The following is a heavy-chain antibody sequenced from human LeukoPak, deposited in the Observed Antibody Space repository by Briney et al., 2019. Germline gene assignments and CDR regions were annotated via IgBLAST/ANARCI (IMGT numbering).Heavy chain of an antibody. CDR2: IIPIFGTA. V-gene: IGHV1-69*05. CDR3: ATTSVRQLLSRLDY. D-gene: IGHD2-2*01. CDR1: GGTFSSYA. Sequence: SVKVSCKASGGTFSSYAISWVQQAPGQGLEWMGGIIPIFGTANYAQKFQGRVTITTDESTSTAYMELSSLRSEDTAVYYCATTSVRQLLSRLDYWGQGTLVTVSS. J-gene: IGHJ4*02.